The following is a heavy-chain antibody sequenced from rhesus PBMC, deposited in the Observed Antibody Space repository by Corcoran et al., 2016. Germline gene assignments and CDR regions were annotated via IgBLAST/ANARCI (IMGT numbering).Heavy chain of an antibody. Sequence: QVQLQESGPGLVKPSETLSLTCAVSGGSFSGYYWGWIRQPPGEGLEWIGYSIGRMGSPAYNPSLKYRVTISTDTSKNQFSLKVSSVAAADTAVYYCARISIAAAIDYWGQGVLVTVSS. CDR1: GGSFSGYY. CDR3: ARISIAAAIDY. J-gene: IGHJ4*01. D-gene: IGHD6-25*01. CDR2: SIGRMGSP. V-gene: IGHV4-165*01.